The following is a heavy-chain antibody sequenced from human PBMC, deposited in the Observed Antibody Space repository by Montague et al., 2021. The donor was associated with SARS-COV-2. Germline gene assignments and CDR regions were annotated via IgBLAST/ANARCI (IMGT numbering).Heavy chain of an antibody. Sequence: SLRLSCAASGFTFGDYAMNWVRQAPGKGLEWDSHIAPSTDYVAYADSVRGRFIISRDNAKNSLYLQMNSLRDEDTALYYCVKDLKGHYTMDVWGQGATVTVS. CDR1: GFTFGDYA. CDR2: IAPSTDYV. V-gene: IGHV3-9*01. CDR3: VKDLKGHYTMDV. J-gene: IGHJ6*02.